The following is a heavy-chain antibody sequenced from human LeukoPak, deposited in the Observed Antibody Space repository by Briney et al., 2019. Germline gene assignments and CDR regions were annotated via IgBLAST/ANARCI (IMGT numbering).Heavy chain of an antibody. D-gene: IGHD3-9*01. CDR3: ALHHYDILTGQYYFDY. V-gene: IGHV4-30-4*01. J-gene: IGHJ4*02. Sequence: SQTLSLTCTVSGGSISSGDYYWSWIRQPPGKGLEWIGYIYYSGSTYYNPSLKSRVTISVDTSKNQFSLKLSSVTAADTAVYYCALHHYDILTGQYYFDYLGQGTLVTVSS. CDR1: GGSISSGDYY. CDR2: IYYSGST.